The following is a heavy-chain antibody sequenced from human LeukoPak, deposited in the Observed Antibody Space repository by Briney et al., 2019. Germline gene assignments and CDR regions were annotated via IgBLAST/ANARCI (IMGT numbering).Heavy chain of an antibody. V-gene: IGHV3-73*01. Sequence: PGGSLKLSCAASGFTFSDSPIHWVRQASGKGLEWVGRVREKINNYATAYAASVKGRFTVSRDDSENTAYLQMSSLRTEDTAIYYCTRQNPGSRSHGYWGQGTLVTVSS. CDR2: VREKINNYAT. CDR1: GFTFSDSP. D-gene: IGHD3-10*01. J-gene: IGHJ4*02. CDR3: TRQNPGSRSHGY.